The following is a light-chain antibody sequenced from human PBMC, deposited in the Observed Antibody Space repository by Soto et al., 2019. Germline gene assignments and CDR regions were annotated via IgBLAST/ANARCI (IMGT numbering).Light chain of an antibody. CDR1: QSVSSN. V-gene: IGKV3-15*01. J-gene: IGKJ4*01. Sequence: EIVMTQSPATLSVSPGERATLSGRASQSVSSNLAWYQQKPGQAPRLLIYGASTRATGIPARFSGSGSGTDFTLTISSLQPEDFATYYCQQSYSTPLTFGGGTKVEIK. CDR2: GAS. CDR3: QQSYSTPLT.